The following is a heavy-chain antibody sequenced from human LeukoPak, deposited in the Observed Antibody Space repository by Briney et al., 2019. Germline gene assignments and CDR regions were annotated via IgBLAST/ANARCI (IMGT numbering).Heavy chain of an antibody. Sequence: GGSLRLSCSASGFTFSSYAMHWVRPAPGKGLQYVSGISSNGGNTYHADSVKGRFTISRDNSKNTLYLQMSSLRAEDTAVYYCVKGKAHYYDSSGDDYWGQGTLVTVSS. J-gene: IGHJ4*02. D-gene: IGHD3-22*01. V-gene: IGHV3-64D*06. CDR1: GFTFSSYA. CDR2: ISSNGGNT. CDR3: VKGKAHYYDSSGDDY.